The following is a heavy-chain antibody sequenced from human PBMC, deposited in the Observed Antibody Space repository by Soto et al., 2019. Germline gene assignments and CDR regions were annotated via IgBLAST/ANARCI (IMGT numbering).Heavy chain of an antibody. CDR1: GGSFSGYY. V-gene: IGHV4-34*01. CDR3: ATIPRDTPGTTDY. CDR2: INHSGST. J-gene: IGHJ4*02. D-gene: IGHD1-1*01. Sequence: QVQLQQWGAGLLKPSETLSLTCAVYGGSFSGYYWSWIRQPPGKGLEWIGEINHSGSTNYNPSLNGRVTISAETYKIQFSLKLSSMTAADRALYYTATIPRDTPGTTDYWGQGTLVTVSS.